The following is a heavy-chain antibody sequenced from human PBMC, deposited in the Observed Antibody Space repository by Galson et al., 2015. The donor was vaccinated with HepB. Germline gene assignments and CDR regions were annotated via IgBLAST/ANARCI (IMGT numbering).Heavy chain of an antibody. D-gene: IGHD6-13*01. J-gene: IGHJ4*02. CDR2: ISYDGSNK. CDR1: GFTFSSYA. CDR3: ARAHAIAAADYFDY. Sequence: SLRLSCAASGFTFSSYAMHWVRQAPGKGLEWVAVISYDGSNKYYADSVKGRFTISRDNSKNTLYLQMNSLRAEDTAVYYCARAHAIAAADYFDYWGQGTLVTVSS. V-gene: IGHV3-30-3*01.